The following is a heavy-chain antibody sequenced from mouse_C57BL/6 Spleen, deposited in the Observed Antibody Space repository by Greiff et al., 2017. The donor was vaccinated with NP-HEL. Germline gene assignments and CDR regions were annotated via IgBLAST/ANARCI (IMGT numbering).Heavy chain of an antibody. D-gene: IGHD2-12*01. CDR1: GYAFSSSR. J-gene: IGHJ1*03. Sequence: QVQLQQSGPELVKPGASVKISCKASGYAFSSSRMNWVKQRPGKGLEWIGRIYPGDGDPNYNGTFKGKATLTADKSSSTAYMQLSSLTSEDSAVYFCASYCYGWYFDVWGTGTTVTVSS. CDR3: ASYCYGWYFDV. CDR2: IYPGDGDP. V-gene: IGHV1-82*01.